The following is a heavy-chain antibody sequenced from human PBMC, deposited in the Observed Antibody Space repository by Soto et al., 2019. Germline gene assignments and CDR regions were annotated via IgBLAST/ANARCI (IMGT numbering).Heavy chain of an antibody. J-gene: IGHJ4*02. CDR1: DGSVSSGSYY. V-gene: IGHV4-61*01. Sequence: ASETLSLTCTVSDGSVSSGSYYWTWIRQPPGKGLEWIGYIYSSGSTLYNPSLKSRVLISVDTSMNQFSLKLSSVTAADTAVYYCARDALALFDSWGQGTLVTV. CDR2: IYSSGST. D-gene: IGHD5-12*01. CDR3: ARDALALFDS.